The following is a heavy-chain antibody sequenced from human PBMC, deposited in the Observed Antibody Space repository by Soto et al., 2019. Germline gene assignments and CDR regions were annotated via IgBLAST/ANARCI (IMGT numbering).Heavy chain of an antibody. CDR1: GYIFTTFA. CDR3: AADPGGPITIFGVVYYYYGMDV. D-gene: IGHD3-3*01. CDR2: IVVGSGNT. Sequence: SVKVSCKASGYIFTTFAMHWVRQARGQRLEWIGWIVVGSGNTNYAQKFQERVTITRDMSTSTAYMELSSLRSEDTAVYYCAADPGGPITIFGVVYYYYGMDVWGQGTTVTVSS. J-gene: IGHJ6*02. V-gene: IGHV1-58*02.